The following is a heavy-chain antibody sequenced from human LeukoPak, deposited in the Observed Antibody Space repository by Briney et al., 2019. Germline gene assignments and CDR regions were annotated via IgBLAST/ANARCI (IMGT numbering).Heavy chain of an antibody. D-gene: IGHD6-19*01. CDR2: FDPEDGET. J-gene: IGHJ3*02. CDR3: SGWYRYDAFDI. V-gene: IGHV1-24*01. CDR1: GYTLTELS. Sequence: ASVKVSCKVSGYTLTELSMHWVRQAPGEGLEWMGGFDPEDGETIYAQKCQGRVTMTEDTSTDTAYMELSSLRSEDTAVYYCSGWYRYDAFDIWGQGTMVTVSS.